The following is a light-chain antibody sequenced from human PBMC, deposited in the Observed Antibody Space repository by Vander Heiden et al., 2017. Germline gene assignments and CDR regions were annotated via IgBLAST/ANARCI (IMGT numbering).Light chain of an antibody. Sequence: DIVLTPSPATLSLSPGERATLSCRASQSVDSYLGWYQQKPGQAPRLLIYDASNRATGIPARFSGSGSGTDFTLTISSLEPEDFAVYYCQHRKNWPWTFGQGTKVEIK. J-gene: IGKJ1*01. CDR2: DAS. CDR3: QHRKNWPWT. V-gene: IGKV3-11*01. CDR1: QSVDSY.